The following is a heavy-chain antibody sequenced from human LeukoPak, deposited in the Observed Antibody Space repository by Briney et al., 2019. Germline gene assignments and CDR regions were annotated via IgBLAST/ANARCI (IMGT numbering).Heavy chain of an antibody. CDR1: GGSISGSSYY. V-gene: IGHV4-61*02. J-gene: IGHJ4*02. D-gene: IGHD4-23*01. Sequence: SETLSLTCTVSGGSISGSSYYWSWIRQPAGKGLEWIGRIYTSGSTNYNPSLKSRVTISVDTSKNQFSLKLSSVTAADTAVYYCARGPGGNTRELDYWGQGTLVTVSS. CDR3: ARGPGGNTRELDY. CDR2: IYTSGST.